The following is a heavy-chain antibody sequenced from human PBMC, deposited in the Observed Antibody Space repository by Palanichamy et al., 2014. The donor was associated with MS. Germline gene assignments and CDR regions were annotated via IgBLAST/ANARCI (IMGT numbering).Heavy chain of an antibody. Sequence: EVQLVESEGGLVQPEGSLRLSCAASGLTFYSSWMAWVRQAPGKGLEWLANINPDGSTKNYVASVKGRFTISRDNAKNSLYLHMNNLRPEDTAVYYCARDRAYSCFDFWGQGTLVTVSS. CDR2: INPDGSTK. J-gene: IGHJ4*02. CDR3: ARDRAYSCFDF. V-gene: IGHV3-7*01. CDR1: GLTFYSSW. D-gene: IGHD5-18*01.